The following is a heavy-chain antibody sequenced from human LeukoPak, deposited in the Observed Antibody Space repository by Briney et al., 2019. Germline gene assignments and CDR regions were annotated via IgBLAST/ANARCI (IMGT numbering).Heavy chain of an antibody. V-gene: IGHV3-23*01. J-gene: IGHJ3*02. D-gene: IGHD3-22*01. CDR2: ISGSGGST. CDR3: ANYYDSSGYYHHDAFDI. CDR1: GFTFSSYA. Sequence: GSLRLSCAASGFTFSSYAMSWVRQAPGKGLEWVSAISGSGGSTYYADSVKGRFTISRDNSKNTLYLQMNSLRAEDTAVYYCANYYDSSGYYHHDAFDIWGQGTMVTVSS.